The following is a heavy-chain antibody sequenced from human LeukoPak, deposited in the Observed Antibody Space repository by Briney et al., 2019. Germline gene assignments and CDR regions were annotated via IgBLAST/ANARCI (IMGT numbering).Heavy chain of an antibody. J-gene: IGHJ3*02. D-gene: IGHD1-26*01. CDR2: ISGSGART. Sequence: GGSLRLSCAASGFTFSSHGMTWVRQAPGKGLDWVSGISGSGARTDYADSMKGRFTISRDNAKNTLYLQMNSLRAEDTAVYYCAKGSREWELLDAFDIWGQGTMVTVSS. V-gene: IGHV3-23*01. CDR3: AKGSREWELLDAFDI. CDR1: GFTFSSHG.